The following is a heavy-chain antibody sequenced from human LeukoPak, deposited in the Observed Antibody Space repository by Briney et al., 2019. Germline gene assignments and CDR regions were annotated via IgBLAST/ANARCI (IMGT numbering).Heavy chain of an antibody. Sequence: PSETLSLTCTVSGGSISSGSYYWGWIRQPPGKGLEWIGSIYYSGSTYYNPSLKSRVTISVDTSKNQFSLKLSSVTAADTAVYYCARHETTKWLRLRGWNFDYWGQGTLVTVSS. J-gene: IGHJ4*02. V-gene: IGHV4-39*01. CDR1: GGSISSGSYY. D-gene: IGHD5-12*01. CDR3: ARHETTKWLRLRGWNFDY. CDR2: IYYSGST.